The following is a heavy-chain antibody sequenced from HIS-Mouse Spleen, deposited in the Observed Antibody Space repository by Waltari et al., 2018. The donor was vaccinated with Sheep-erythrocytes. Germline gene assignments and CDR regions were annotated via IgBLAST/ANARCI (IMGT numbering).Heavy chain of an antibody. V-gene: IGHV3-23*01. CDR2: ISGSGGST. D-gene: IGHD4-17*01. J-gene: IGHJ4*02. CDR3: AKQTLRRTYFDY. CDR1: GFTLSSYA. Sequence: EVQLLESGGGLVQPGGSLRLSCAASGFTLSSYAMSWVRQAPGKGLGWVSAISGSGGSTYYADSVKGRFTISRDNSKNTLYLQMNSLRAEDTAVYYCAKQTLRRTYFDYWGQGTLVTVSS.